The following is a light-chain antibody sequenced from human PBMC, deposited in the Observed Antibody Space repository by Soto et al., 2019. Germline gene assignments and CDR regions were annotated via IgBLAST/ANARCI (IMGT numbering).Light chain of an antibody. Sequence: DIQLTQTPSTLSASVGDEVTITCRASQTISRWLAWYQQKPGRAPKLLIYDASTLESGVPSRFSGSGSETEFTLTISRLQPDDFANYFCHSRAFGQGTRLEIK. V-gene: IGKV1-5*01. J-gene: IGKJ5*01. CDR3: HSRA. CDR2: DAS. CDR1: QTISRW.